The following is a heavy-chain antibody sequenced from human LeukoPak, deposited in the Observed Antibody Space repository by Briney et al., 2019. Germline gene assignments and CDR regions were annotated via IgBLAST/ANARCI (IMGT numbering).Heavy chain of an antibody. CDR3: AKDNVGATWGSDY. CDR1: GFTFSSYG. V-gene: IGHV3-23*01. D-gene: IGHD1-26*01. Sequence: GGTLRLSCAASGFTFSSYGMSWVRQAPGKGLEWVSAISGSGGSTYYADSVKGRFTISRDNSKNTLYLQMNSLRAEDTAVYYCAKDNVGATWGSDYWGQGTLVTVSS. J-gene: IGHJ4*02. CDR2: ISGSGGST.